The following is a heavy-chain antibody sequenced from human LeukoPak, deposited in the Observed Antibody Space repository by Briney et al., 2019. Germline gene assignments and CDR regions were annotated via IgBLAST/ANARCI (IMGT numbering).Heavy chain of an antibody. CDR2: IYGGGST. Sequence: TGGSLRLSCAASGFTVSSMYMSWVRQAPGKGLEWVSVIYGGGSTFYADSVKGRFTISRDNSKNTLYLQMNSLRAEDTAIYYCARDERLLSFLKWGQGTLVTVSS. CDR1: GFTVSSMY. V-gene: IGHV3-53*01. CDR3: ARDERLLSFLK. D-gene: IGHD3-3*01. J-gene: IGHJ4*02.